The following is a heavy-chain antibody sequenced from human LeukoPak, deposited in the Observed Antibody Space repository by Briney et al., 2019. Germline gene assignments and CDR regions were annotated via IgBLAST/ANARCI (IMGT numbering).Heavy chain of an antibody. CDR1: GGSISTYY. Sequence: SETLPLTCSVSGGSISTYYWNWIRQPPGKGLEWIGYIYYSGITDYNPSLKSRVTISVDTSKNQFSLNLSSVTAAGTAIYYCAREGDGFNDAFDFWGPGTVVTVSS. D-gene: IGHD5-24*01. J-gene: IGHJ3*01. CDR3: AREGDGFNDAFDF. CDR2: IYYSGIT. V-gene: IGHV4-59*01.